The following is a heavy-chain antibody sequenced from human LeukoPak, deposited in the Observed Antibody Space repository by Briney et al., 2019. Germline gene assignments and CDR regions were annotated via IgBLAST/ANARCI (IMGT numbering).Heavy chain of an antibody. V-gene: IGHV4-59*01. CDR3: ARASLASDFDY. J-gene: IGHJ4*02. CDR2: IYYSGST. Sequence: PSETLSLTCTVSGGSISSYYWSWIRQPPGKGLEWIGYIYYSGSTNYNPSLESRVTISVDTSKNQFSLKLSSVTAADTAVYYCARASLASDFDYWGQGTLVTVSS. D-gene: IGHD2-21*01. CDR1: GGSISSYY.